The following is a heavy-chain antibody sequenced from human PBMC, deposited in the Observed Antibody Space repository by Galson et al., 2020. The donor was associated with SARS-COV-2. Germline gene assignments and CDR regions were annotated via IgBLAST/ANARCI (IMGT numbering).Heavy chain of an antibody. V-gene: IGHV3-11*04. CDR3: VSSGDRPDHY. J-gene: IGHJ4*02. Sequence: NSGGSLRLSCSASGFTFSDYNMNWIRQAPGKGLEHVSFISTSGGSVSYADSVKGRFTMSRDNAKKSLYLQMNSLRAEDTAVYYCVSSGDRPDHYWGQGTLVTVSS. CDR2: ISTSGGSV. CDR1: GFTFSDYN. D-gene: IGHD1-26*01.